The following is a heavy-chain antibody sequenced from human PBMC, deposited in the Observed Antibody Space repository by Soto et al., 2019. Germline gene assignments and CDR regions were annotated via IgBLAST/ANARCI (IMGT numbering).Heavy chain of an antibody. V-gene: IGHV1-2*02. J-gene: IGHJ6*02. D-gene: IGHD2-2*01. CDR2: INPNSGGT. CDR3: ARRVPAARVHYYYGMDE. Sequence: ASVKVSCKASGYTFTGYYMHWVRQAPGQGLEWMGWINPNSGGTNYAQKFQGRVTMTRDTSISTAYRELSRLRSDDTAVYYCARRVPAARVHYYYGMDEWGQETTVTVSS. CDR1: GYTFTGYY.